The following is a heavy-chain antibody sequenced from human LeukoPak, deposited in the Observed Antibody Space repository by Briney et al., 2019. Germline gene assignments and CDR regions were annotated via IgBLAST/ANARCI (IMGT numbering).Heavy chain of an antibody. J-gene: IGHJ5*02. CDR2: IVGDGTRT. CDR1: GFTFRNYW. Sequence: GGSLRLSCAASGFTFRNYWMHWVRQAPEKGLVWVSRIVGDGTRTAYADSVKGRFTISRDNAGNSLYLQMNSLRVEDTAIYYCARDAGGRTQREGWFDPWGQGTLVTVSS. D-gene: IGHD1-1*01. CDR3: ARDAGGRTQREGWFDP. V-gene: IGHV3-74*01.